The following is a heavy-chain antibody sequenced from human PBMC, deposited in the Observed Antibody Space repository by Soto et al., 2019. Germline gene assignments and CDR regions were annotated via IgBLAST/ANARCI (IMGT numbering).Heavy chain of an antibody. D-gene: IGHD6-19*01. CDR1: GYTFTGYY. Sequence: ASVKVSCKTSGYTFTGYYIHWVRQAPGQGLEWMGWINPHTGVTNYAQNFQGWVTMTRDTSISTVYMEMTRLKSDDTAVYYCARESGGVAGTLDTWGQGTLVTVSS. V-gene: IGHV1-2*04. J-gene: IGHJ5*02. CDR3: ARESGGVAGTLDT. CDR2: INPHTGVT.